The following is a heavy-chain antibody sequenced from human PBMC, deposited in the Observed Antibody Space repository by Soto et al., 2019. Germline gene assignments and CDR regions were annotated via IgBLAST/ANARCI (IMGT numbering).Heavy chain of an antibody. CDR1: GYTFTSYY. Sequence: QVQLVQSGAEVKKPGASVKVSCKASGYTFTSYYMHWVRQAPGQGLEWMGIINPSGGSTSYAQKFQGRVTMTRDTSTSTVYMELSSLRSEDTAVYYCARDKAGYPSGLGHPFFDPWGQGTLVTVSS. V-gene: IGHV1-46*01. CDR3: ARDKAGYPSGLGHPFFDP. CDR2: INPSGGST. D-gene: IGHD1-26*01. J-gene: IGHJ5*02.